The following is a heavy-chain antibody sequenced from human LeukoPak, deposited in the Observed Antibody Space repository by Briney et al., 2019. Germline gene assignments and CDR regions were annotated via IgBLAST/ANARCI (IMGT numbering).Heavy chain of an antibody. CDR1: GYTFTGYY. CDR2: INPNSGGT. CDR3: ARDPSYCGGDCYAFDI. V-gene: IGHV1-2*02. Sequence: ASVTVSCKASGYTFTGYYLHWVRQAPGQGLEWMGWINPNSGGTNYAQKFQGRVTMTRDTSISTAYMELSRLRSDDTAVYYCARDPSYCGGDCYAFDIWGQGTMVTVSS. D-gene: IGHD2-21*02. J-gene: IGHJ3*02.